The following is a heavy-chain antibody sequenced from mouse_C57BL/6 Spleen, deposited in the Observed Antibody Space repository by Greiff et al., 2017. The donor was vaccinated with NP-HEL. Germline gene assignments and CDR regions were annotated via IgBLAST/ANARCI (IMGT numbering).Heavy chain of an antibody. CDR1: GYTFTRSW. D-gene: IGHD1-2*01. CDR2: INPSNGGT. CDR3: ARGRPLYAMDY. V-gene: IGHV1-53*01. Sequence: QVQLQQPGTELVKPGASVKRACKASGYTFTRSWMHWVQQRPGQGLEWIGNINPSNGGTNYNEKFKSKATLTVDKSSSTAYMQLSSLTSEDSAVYYCARGRPLYAMDYWGQGTSVTVSS. J-gene: IGHJ4*01.